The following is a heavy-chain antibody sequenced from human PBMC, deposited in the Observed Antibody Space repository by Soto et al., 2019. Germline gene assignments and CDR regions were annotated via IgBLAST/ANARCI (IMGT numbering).Heavy chain of an antibody. Sequence: GESLRLSCAASGFTFSSYAMSWVRQAPGKGLEWVSAISGSGGSTYYADSVKGRFTISRDNSKNTLYLQMNSLRAEDTAVYYCAKSRLLWFGELLDAFDIWGQGTMVTVSS. CDR1: GFTFSSYA. CDR3: AKSRLLWFGELLDAFDI. CDR2: ISGSGGST. J-gene: IGHJ3*02. D-gene: IGHD3-10*01. V-gene: IGHV3-23*01.